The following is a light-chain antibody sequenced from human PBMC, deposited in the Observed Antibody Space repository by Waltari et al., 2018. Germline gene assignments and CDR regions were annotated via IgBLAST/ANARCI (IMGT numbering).Light chain of an antibody. CDR1: ELSLKY. CDR2: QNK. CDR3: QTWDSGAAL. V-gene: IGLV3-1*01. J-gene: IGLJ1*01. Sequence: SYELTQSPSMSVSPGQTAVLACSGHELSLKYVSWFQQKTGQSPVLVIFQNKNRPSGIPDRFSGSTSGNTATLTISGTQPTDEADYYCQTWDSGAALFGTGTKLTVL.